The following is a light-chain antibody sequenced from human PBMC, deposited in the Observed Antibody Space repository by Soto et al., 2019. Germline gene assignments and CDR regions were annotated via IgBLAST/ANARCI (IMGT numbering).Light chain of an antibody. CDR2: GAS. CDR3: QQYNYWPGT. Sequence: EIVMTQSPATLAVSPGETTRLSCRASQSINSDVAWYQQKLGQTPRLLIHGASTRATGIAARFSGSGSGTEFTLTISGLQSEDFATYYCQQYNYWPGTFGGGTKVEIK. V-gene: IGKV3-15*01. J-gene: IGKJ4*01. CDR1: QSINSD.